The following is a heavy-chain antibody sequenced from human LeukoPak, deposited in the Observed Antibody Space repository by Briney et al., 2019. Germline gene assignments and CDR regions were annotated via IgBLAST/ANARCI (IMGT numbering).Heavy chain of an antibody. V-gene: IGHV3-74*01. Sequence: GGSLRLSCAASGFTFSSYWMHWVRQAPGKGLVWVSRINSDGSSTSYADSVKGRFTISRDNAKNTLYLQMNSLRAEDTAVCYCARDTDTAMDTLDYWGQGTLVTVSS. D-gene: IGHD5-18*01. CDR1: GFTFSSYW. J-gene: IGHJ4*02. CDR2: INSDGSST. CDR3: ARDTDTAMDTLDY.